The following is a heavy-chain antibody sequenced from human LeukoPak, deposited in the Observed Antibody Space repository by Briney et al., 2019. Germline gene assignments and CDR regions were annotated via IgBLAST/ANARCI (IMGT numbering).Heavy chain of an antibody. J-gene: IGHJ6*02. Sequence: SETLSLTCAVSGGSISSSNWWSWVRQPPGKGLEWIGEIYHSGSTNYNPSLKSRVTISVDTSKNQFSLKLSSVTAADTAVYYCARDRGGQQLVLHHANYYYYGMDVWGQGTTVTVSS. D-gene: IGHD6-13*01. CDR1: GGSISSSNW. V-gene: IGHV4-4*02. CDR3: ARDRGGQQLVLHHANYYYYGMDV. CDR2: IYHSGST.